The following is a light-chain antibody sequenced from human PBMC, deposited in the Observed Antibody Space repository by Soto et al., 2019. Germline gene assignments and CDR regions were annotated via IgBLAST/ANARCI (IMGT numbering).Light chain of an antibody. CDR1: QSVSSSY. CDR3: QQYGSSSLT. J-gene: IGKJ4*01. V-gene: IGKV3-20*01. Sequence: EIVLTQSPGTLSLSPGESAPLSCRASQSVSSSYLAWYQQKPGQAPRLLIYGASGRATGIPDRFSGSGSGTDSTLTISRLEPEDCAVYYCQQYGSSSLTFGGGTKVEIK. CDR2: GAS.